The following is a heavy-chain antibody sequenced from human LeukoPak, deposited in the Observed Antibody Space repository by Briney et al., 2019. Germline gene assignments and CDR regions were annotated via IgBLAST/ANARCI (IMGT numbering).Heavy chain of an antibody. Sequence: ASVNVSCKASGYTVTSYGISWVRQAPGQGLEWMGSISPCNGNTNYAERLQGRVIMTTDTSTRTAYMELRSLRSDDTAVFYCARDQYDYVWGSYRPYFDYWGQGTLVTVSS. J-gene: IGHJ4*02. D-gene: IGHD3-16*02. V-gene: IGHV1-18*04. CDR3: ARDQYDYVWGSYRPYFDY. CDR1: GYTVTSYG. CDR2: ISPCNGNT.